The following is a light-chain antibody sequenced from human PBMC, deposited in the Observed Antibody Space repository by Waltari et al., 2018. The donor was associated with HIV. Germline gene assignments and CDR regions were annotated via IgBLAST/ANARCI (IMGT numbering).Light chain of an antibody. CDR3: QVWDSSSHHWV. V-gene: IGLV3-21*02. CDR1: NIGSKT. CDR2: HDS. J-gene: IGLJ3*02. Sequence: SYVLTQPPSVSVAPGQTARITCGGNNIGSKTMHWYRQKPGQAPVVVVYHDSGRHSGIPERFSGSNSGNTATLTLSRVEAGDEADYYCQVWDSSSHHWVFGGGTKLTVL.